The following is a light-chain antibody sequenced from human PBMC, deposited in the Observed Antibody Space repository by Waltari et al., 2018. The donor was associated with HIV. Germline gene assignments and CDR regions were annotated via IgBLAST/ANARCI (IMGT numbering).Light chain of an antibody. CDR1: QRVLYSSNNKNY. CDR2: WAS. J-gene: IGKJ2*01. Sequence: DIVMTHSPDSLAVSLGERSTLNYTYTQRVLYSSNNKNYLAWYQQKPGQPPKLFIYWASTRESGVPDRFSGSGSGTDFTLTISSLQAEDVAVYYCQQYFSTPGYTFGQGTKLEI. V-gene: IGKV4-1*01. CDR3: QQYFSTPGYT.